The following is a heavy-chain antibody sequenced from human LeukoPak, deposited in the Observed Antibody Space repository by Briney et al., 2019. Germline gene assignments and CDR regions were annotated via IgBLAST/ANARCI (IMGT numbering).Heavy chain of an antibody. J-gene: IGHJ4*02. D-gene: IGHD6-13*01. Sequence: GGSLRLSCAASGFTFSSHWMSWVRQAPGKGLEWVANIKQDGSEKYYVDSVKGRFTISRDNAKNSLCLQMDSLRAEDTAVYYCASRAGYTSSWSAFDYWGRGTLVTGSS. CDR2: IKQDGSEK. V-gene: IGHV3-7*05. CDR3: ASRAGYTSSWSAFDY. CDR1: GFTFSSHW.